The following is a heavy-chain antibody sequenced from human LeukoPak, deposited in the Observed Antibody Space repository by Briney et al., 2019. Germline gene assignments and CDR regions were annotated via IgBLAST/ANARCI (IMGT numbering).Heavy chain of an antibody. V-gene: IGHV1-2*02. Sequence: ASVKVSCKASGYSITGYYINWVRQAPGQGLEWMGWINPNSGDTNHAQKFQGRVTMTRDMSISTVYMELSSLTSDDTAVYYCARALQREPYVWGSYADYWGQRTLVTVSS. CDR1: GYSITGYY. CDR3: ARALQREPYVWGSYADY. J-gene: IGHJ4*02. D-gene: IGHD3-16*01. CDR2: INPNSGDT.